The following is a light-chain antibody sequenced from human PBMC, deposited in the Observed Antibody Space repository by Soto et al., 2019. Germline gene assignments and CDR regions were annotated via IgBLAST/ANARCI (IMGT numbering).Light chain of an antibody. CDR1: SSDIGSYNF. Sequence: QSVLTQPASVSGSPAQSITISCTGTSSDIGSYNFVSWYQQRPGKAPKLMIFEASKRPSGVPYRFSGSKSANTASLTISGLQAEDEADYYCFSYAGSTTWVFGGGTQLTVL. V-gene: IGLV2-23*01. CDR2: EAS. J-gene: IGLJ3*02. CDR3: FSYAGSTTWV.